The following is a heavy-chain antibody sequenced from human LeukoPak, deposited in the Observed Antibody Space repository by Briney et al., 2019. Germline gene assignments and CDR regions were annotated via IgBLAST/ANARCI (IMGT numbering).Heavy chain of an antibody. V-gene: IGHV5-51*01. J-gene: IGHJ4*02. Sequence: GESLKISCKGSGYFFTTYWIGWVRQMPGKGLEWMGIIYPGDSDTRYSPSFQGQVTISADKSISTAYLQWSSLKASDTAMYYCARLLRNIAAAVYYFDYWGQGTLVTVSS. CDR3: ARLLRNIAAAVYYFDY. D-gene: IGHD6-13*01. CDR2: IYPGDSDT. CDR1: GYFFTTYW.